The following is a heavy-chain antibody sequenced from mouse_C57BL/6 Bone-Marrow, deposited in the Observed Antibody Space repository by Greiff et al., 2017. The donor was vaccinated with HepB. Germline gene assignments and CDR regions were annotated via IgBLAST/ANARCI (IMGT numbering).Heavy chain of an antibody. CDR3: ARSSTLFAY. J-gene: IGHJ3*01. CDR2: ISDGGSYT. CDR1: GFTFSSYA. D-gene: IGHD2-10*02. Sequence: EVHLVESGGGLVKPGGSLKLSCAASGFTFSSYAMSWVRQTPEKRLEWVATISDGGSYTYYPDNVKGRFTISRDNAKNNLYLQMSHLKSEDTAMYYCARSSTLFAYWGQGTLVTVSA. V-gene: IGHV5-4*01.